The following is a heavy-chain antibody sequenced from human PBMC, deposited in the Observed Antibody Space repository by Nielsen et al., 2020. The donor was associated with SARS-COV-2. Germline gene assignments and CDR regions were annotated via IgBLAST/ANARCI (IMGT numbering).Heavy chain of an antibody. Sequence: GESLKISCAASGFTFSSYSMNWVRQAPGKGLEWVSYISSSSSTIYYADSVKGRFTTSRDNAKNSLYLQMNSLRDEDTAVYYCARMYRSGSYSLAYYYYGMDVWGQGTTVTVSS. J-gene: IGHJ6*02. D-gene: IGHD3-10*01. CDR1: GFTFSSYS. CDR3: ARMYRSGSYSLAYYYYGMDV. V-gene: IGHV3-48*02. CDR2: ISSSSSTI.